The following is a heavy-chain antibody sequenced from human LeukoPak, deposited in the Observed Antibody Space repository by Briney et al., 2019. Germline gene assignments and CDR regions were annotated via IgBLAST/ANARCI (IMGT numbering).Heavy chain of an antibody. Sequence: SETLSLTCAVYGGSFSGYYWSWLRQPPGKGLEWIGEINHSGSTNYNPSLKSRVTISVDTSKNQFSLKLSSVTAADTAVYYCARSGPAAIYYYYGMDVWGQGTTVTVSS. CDR3: ARSGPAAIYYYYGMDV. V-gene: IGHV4-34*01. D-gene: IGHD2-2*01. CDR1: GGSFSGYY. J-gene: IGHJ6*02. CDR2: INHSGST.